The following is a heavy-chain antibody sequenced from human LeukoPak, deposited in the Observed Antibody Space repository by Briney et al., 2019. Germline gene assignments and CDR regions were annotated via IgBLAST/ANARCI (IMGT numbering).Heavy chain of an antibody. Sequence: ASVKVSCKASGYTFTSYAMNWVRQAPGQGLEWMGWINTNTGNPTYAQGFTGRFVFSLDTSVSTAYLQIGSLKAEDTAVYYCARDEISPYSSSWYESWGQGTLVTVSS. CDR2: INTNTGNP. D-gene: IGHD6-13*01. CDR1: GYTFTSYA. J-gene: IGHJ4*02. CDR3: ARDEISPYSSSWYES. V-gene: IGHV7-4-1*01.